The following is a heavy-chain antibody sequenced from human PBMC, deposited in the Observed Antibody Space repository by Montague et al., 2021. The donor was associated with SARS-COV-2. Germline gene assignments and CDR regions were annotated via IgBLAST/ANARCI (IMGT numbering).Heavy chain of an antibody. CDR2: IYTSGST. Sequence: TLSLTCTVSGGSIRSGIYYWSWIRQPAGKGLEWIGRIYTSGSTNYNPSLNSRVTISVDTSKNQFSLKLSSVTAADTAVYYCARGTTVSSSGYYTGWFDPWGQGTLVTASS. D-gene: IGHD3-3*01. CDR1: GGSIRSGIYY. V-gene: IGHV4-61*02. CDR3: ARGTTVSSSGYYTGWFDP. J-gene: IGHJ5*02.